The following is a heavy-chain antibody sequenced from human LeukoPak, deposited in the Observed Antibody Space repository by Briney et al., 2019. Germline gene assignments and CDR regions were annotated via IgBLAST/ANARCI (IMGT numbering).Heavy chain of an antibody. CDR3: ARSYDTSGYYYVGAGY. V-gene: IGHV3-20*04. CDR1: AFTFDDYG. J-gene: IGHJ4*02. CDR2: ISWNGGST. D-gene: IGHD3-22*01. Sequence: GGSLRLSCAASAFTFDDYGMSWVRQAPGKGLEWVSGISWNGGSTAYADSVKGRFTISRGNAKNSLYLQMNSLRAEDTALYYCARSYDTSGYYYVGAGYWGQGTLVTVSS.